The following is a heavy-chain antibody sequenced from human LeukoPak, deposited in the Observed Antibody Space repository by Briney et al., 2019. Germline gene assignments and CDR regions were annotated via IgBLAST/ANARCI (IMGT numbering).Heavy chain of an antibody. V-gene: IGHV4-61*08. CDR3: ARAYYYGSGSYGLDY. D-gene: IGHD3-10*01. Sequence: SQTLSLTCTVSGGSISSGGYYWSWIRQPPGKGLEWIGYIYYSGSTNYNPSLKSRVTISVDTSKNQFSLKLSSVTAADTAVYYCARAYYYGSGSYGLDYWGQGTLVTVSS. CDR2: IYYSGST. CDR1: GGSISSGGYY. J-gene: IGHJ4*02.